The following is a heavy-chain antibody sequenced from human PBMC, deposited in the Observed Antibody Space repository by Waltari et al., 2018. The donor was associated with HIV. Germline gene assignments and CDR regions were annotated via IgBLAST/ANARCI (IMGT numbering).Heavy chain of an antibody. CDR3: ARDFFGMDV. CDR1: GFTFSSYS. V-gene: IGHV3-21*01. J-gene: IGHJ6*02. Sequence: EVQLVESGGGLVKPGGSLRLSCAASGFTFSSYSMNWVRQAPGKGVEWVSSISSSSSYIYYADSVKGRFTISRDNAKNALYLQMNSLRAEDTAVYYCARDFFGMDVWGQGTTVTVSS. D-gene: IGHD3-16*01. CDR2: ISSSSSYI.